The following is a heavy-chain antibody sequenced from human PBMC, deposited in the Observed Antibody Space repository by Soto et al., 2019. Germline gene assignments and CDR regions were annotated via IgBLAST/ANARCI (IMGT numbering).Heavy chain of an antibody. CDR3: AKDISSYYGVDV. CDR2: ISWDGNDT. CDR1: GFTFDDYT. Sequence: DVQLVESGGVVVQPGGSLRLSCAASGFTFDDYTMHWVRQAPGKGLEWVSLISWDGNDTYYADSVKGRFTISRDNSKNSLYLQMNSLRTEDTALYYCAKDISSYYGVDVWGQGTTVTVSS. V-gene: IGHV3-43*01. D-gene: IGHD1-1*01. J-gene: IGHJ6*02.